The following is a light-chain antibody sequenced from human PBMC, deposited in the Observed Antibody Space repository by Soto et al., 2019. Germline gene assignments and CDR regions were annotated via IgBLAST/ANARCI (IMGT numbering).Light chain of an antibody. Sequence: SALTQPPSPSGSPGQSVTISCTGTSNDVGGYNYVSWYQQHPGKAPKLMIYEVSKRPSGVPDRFSGSKSGNTASLTVSGLQAEDEADYYCSSYAGSNNPYVFGTGTKVPS. J-gene: IGLJ1*01. CDR3: SSYAGSNNPYV. CDR1: SNDVGGYNY. V-gene: IGLV2-8*01. CDR2: EVS.